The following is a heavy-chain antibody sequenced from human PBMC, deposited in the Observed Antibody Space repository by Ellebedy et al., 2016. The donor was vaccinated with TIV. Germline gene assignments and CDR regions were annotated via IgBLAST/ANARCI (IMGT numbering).Heavy chain of an antibody. V-gene: IGHV3-74*03. CDR1: GFTFSRNW. CDR2: ISGDGSIT. Sequence: GESLKISXAASGFTFSRNWMHWVRQGPGKGLVWVSRISGDGSITTYADSMKGRFTISRDNAKNTLYLQMNSLRVEDTAVYYCARDGFTIYPFDYWGQGTLVTVSS. D-gene: IGHD3-10*01. J-gene: IGHJ4*02. CDR3: ARDGFTIYPFDY.